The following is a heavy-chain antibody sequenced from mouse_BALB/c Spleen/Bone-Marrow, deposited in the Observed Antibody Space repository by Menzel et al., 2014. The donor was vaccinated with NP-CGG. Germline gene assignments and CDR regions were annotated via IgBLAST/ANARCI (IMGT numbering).Heavy chain of an antibody. CDR2: IWGDGST. D-gene: IGHD2-4*01. CDR3: ARDSFLITRALDY. V-gene: IGHV2-6-7*01. J-gene: IGHJ4*01. CDR1: GFSLTGYG. Sequence: VMLVESGPGLVAPSQSLSITCTVSGFSLTGYGVNWIRQPPGKGLEWLGMIWGDGSTDYNSALKSRLSISKDNSKSQVFLKMNSLQTDDTARYYCARDSFLITRALDYWGQGTSVTVSS.